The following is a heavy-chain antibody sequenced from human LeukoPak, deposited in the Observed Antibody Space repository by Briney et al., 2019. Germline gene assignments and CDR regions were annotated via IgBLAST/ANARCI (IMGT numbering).Heavy chain of an antibody. D-gene: IGHD3-10*01. CDR1: GYTFTSYY. Sequence: ASVKVSCKASGYTFTSYYMHWVRQAPGQGLEWMGIINPSGGSTSYAQKFQGRVTMTRDTSTSTVYMELSSLRSEDTAVYYCARDLVSVRGVITIDYWGQGTLVTVPS. CDR2: INPSGGST. V-gene: IGHV1-46*01. J-gene: IGHJ4*02. CDR3: ARDLVSVRGVITIDY.